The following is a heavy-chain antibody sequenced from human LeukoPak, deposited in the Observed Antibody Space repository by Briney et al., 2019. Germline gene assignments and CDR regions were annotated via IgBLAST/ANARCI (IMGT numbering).Heavy chain of an antibody. CDR1: GYSISSGYY. D-gene: IGHD2-2*01. J-gene: IGHJ3*02. CDR2: IYQSGST. V-gene: IGHV4-38-2*02. CDR3: ARDVDCSSTSCNVFAFDI. Sequence: SETLSLTCVVSGYSISSGYYWGWIRQPPGKVLESIGSIYQSGSTYYNPSLKSRVTISLDTSKNQFSLKLSSVTAADTAVYYCARDVDCSSTSCNVFAFDIWGQGTMVTVSS.